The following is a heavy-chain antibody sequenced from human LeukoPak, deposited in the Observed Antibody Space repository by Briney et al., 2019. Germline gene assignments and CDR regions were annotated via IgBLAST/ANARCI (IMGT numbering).Heavy chain of an antibody. D-gene: IGHD2-2*01. V-gene: IGHV3-7*01. CDR1: GFTFSSYC. CDR2: INQDGSEK. Sequence: GGSLRLSCAASGFTFSSYCMSWVRQAPGKGLEWVANINQDGSEKYYVDSVKGRFTISRDNAKNSLYPQMNSLRAEDTAVYYCARVPAEYYYYYYMDVWGKGATVTVSS. J-gene: IGHJ6*03. CDR3: ARVPAEYYYYYYMDV.